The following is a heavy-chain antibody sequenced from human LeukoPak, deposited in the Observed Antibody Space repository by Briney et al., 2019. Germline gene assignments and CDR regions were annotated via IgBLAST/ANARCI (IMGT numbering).Heavy chain of an antibody. D-gene: IGHD5-18*01. CDR2: MNPNSGNT. V-gene: IGHV1-8*03. CDR1: GYTFTSYD. Sequence: GASVKVSCKASGYTFTSYDINWVRQATGQGLEWMGWMNPNSGNTGYAQKFQGRVTITRNTSISTAYMELGSLRSEDTAVYYCASTSGYSYGAFDYWGQGTLVTVSS. J-gene: IGHJ4*02. CDR3: ASTSGYSYGAFDY.